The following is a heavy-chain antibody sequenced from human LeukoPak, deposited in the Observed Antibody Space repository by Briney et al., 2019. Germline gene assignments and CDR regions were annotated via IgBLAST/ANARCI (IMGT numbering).Heavy chain of an antibody. CDR2: IRYSASDE. J-gene: IGHJ4*02. CDR3: ARDRGSYGIDY. D-gene: IGHD1-26*01. CDR1: GFTFSYYG. V-gene: IGHV3-30*02. Sequence: GGSLRLSCVASGFTFSYYGMHWVRQPPGKGLEWVAFIRYSASDEYYTDSVKGRFTISRDNSKNTLYLQMNSLRAEDTAVYYCARDRGSYGIDYWGQGTLVTDSS.